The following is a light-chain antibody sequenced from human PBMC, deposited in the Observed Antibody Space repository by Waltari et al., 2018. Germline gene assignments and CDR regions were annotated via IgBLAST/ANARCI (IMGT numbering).Light chain of an antibody. V-gene: IGLV4-69*01. CDR1: SSHRNSA. J-gene: IGLJ3*02. CDR2: LNDDGNN. Sequence: QLVLTHSPSASPSLGVSLKLTATLTSSHRNSAITFPQQQPEKGRRYLMKLNDDGNNKAGDGIPHRSSGYCSGAARFLIIASLQSEDEDDYYCQTWGTGIQVFGGGTKLTVL. CDR3: QTWGTGIQV.